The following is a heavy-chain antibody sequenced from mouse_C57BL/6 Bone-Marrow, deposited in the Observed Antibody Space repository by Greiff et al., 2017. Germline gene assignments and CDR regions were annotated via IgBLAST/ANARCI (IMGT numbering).Heavy chain of an antibody. CDR3: ARWSLRGIAMDY. CDR2: INPSYGGT. CDR1: GYTFTSYW. Sequence: VQLQQPGPELVKPGDSVKLSCKVSGYTFTSYWLHWVKQRPGQGLEWIGNINPSYGGTNYNEKFKSKATLTVDKSSSTAYMQLSSLTSEDSAVYYCARWSLRGIAMDYWGQGTSVTVSS. D-gene: IGHD2-1*01. V-gene: IGHV1-53*01. J-gene: IGHJ4*01.